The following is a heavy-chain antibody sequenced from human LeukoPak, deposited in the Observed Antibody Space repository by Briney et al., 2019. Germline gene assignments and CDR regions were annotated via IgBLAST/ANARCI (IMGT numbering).Heavy chain of an antibody. CDR3: ARHAYCGGDCYHDFDY. Sequence: SETLSLTCTVSGGSISSSSYYWGWIRQPPGKGLEWIGSIYYGGSTYYNPSLKSRVTISVDTSKNQFSLKLSSVTAADTAVYYCARHAYCGGDCYHDFDYWGQGTLVTVSS. CDR2: IYYGGST. D-gene: IGHD2-21*02. V-gene: IGHV4-39*01. J-gene: IGHJ4*02. CDR1: GGSISSSSYY.